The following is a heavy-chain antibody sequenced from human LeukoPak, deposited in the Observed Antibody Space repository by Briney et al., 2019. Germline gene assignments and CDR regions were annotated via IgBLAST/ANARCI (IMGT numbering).Heavy chain of an antibody. CDR3: ARVDGSGSYVF. Sequence: SQTLSLTCTVSGGSISSGSYYWSWIRQPAGKGLEWIGRIYTSGSTNYNPSLKSRVTISVDTSKNQFSLKLSSVTAADTAVYYCARVDGSGSYVFWGQGTLVTVSS. D-gene: IGHD3-10*01. J-gene: IGHJ4*02. CDR2: IYTSGST. V-gene: IGHV4-61*02. CDR1: GGSISSGSYY.